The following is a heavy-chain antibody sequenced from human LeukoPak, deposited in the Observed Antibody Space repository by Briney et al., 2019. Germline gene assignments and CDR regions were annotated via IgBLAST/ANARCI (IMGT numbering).Heavy chain of an antibody. CDR1: GGSISSYY. Sequence: SETLSLTCTVSGGSISSYYWSWIRQPPGKGLEWIGYIYYSGSTNYNPSLKSRVTISVDTSKNQFSLKLSSVTAADTAVYYCARDGGLLWFGELFYWGQGTLVTVSS. J-gene: IGHJ4*02. CDR2: IYYSGST. D-gene: IGHD3-10*01. CDR3: ARDGGLLWFGELFY. V-gene: IGHV4-59*01.